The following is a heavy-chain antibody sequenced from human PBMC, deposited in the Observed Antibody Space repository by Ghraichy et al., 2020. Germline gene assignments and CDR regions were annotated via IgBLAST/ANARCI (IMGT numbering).Heavy chain of an antibody. J-gene: IGHJ4*02. CDR1: GGSFSGYY. Sequence: SETLSLTCAVYGGSFSGYYWSWIRQPPGKGLEWIGEINHSGSTNYNPSLKSRVTISVDTSKNQFSLKLSSVTAADTAVYYCARGCSSTSCRGFDYWGQGTLVTVSS. CDR2: INHSGST. V-gene: IGHV4-34*01. CDR3: ARGCSSTSCRGFDY. D-gene: IGHD2-2*01.